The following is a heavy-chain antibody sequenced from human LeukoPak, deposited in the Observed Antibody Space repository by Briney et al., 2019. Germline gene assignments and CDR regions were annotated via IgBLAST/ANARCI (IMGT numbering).Heavy chain of an antibody. CDR3: ARVFLERLTSGYFDN. Sequence: PGGSLRLSCVASGFTFSSYAMSWVRQAPWKGLEWVAVISYSGQQKYYRDSVKGRFTVSRDNPKNTLYLQMNNLRDDDTAVYYCARVFLERLTSGYFDNWGQGTLVTVSP. D-gene: IGHD3-3*01. J-gene: IGHJ4*02. CDR2: ISYSGQQK. CDR1: GFTFSSYA. V-gene: IGHV3-30*04.